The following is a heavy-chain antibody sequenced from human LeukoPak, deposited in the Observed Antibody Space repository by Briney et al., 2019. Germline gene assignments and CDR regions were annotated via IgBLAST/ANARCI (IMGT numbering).Heavy chain of an antibody. V-gene: IGHV4-39*07. CDR2: IYYSGST. CDR3: ARDRGYYYDSSGSNDAFDI. CDR1: SGSISSSNFY. D-gene: IGHD3-22*01. Sequence: SETLSLTCTVSSGSISSSNFYWGWIRQPPGKGLERIGSIYYSGSTYYNPSLKSRVTISVDTSKNQFSLKLSSVTAADTAVYYCARDRGYYYDSSGSNDAFDIWGQGTMVTVSS. J-gene: IGHJ3*02.